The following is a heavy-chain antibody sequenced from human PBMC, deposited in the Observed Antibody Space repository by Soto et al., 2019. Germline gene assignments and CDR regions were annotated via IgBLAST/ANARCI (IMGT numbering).Heavy chain of an antibody. D-gene: IGHD5-12*01. CDR2: IYHSGST. Sequence: SETLSLTCTVSGGSISSSNWWSWVRQAPGTGLEWIGEIYHSGSTNSNPSLKSRVSISVDKSKNQFSLKVSSVTAADTAVYYCARATGFNYRFLDYWGQGTQVTVSS. J-gene: IGHJ4*02. CDR1: GGSISSSNW. V-gene: IGHV4-4*02. CDR3: ARATGFNYRFLDY.